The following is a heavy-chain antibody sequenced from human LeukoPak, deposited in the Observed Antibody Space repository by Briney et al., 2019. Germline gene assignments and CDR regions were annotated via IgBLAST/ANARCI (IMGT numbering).Heavy chain of an antibody. CDR2: IYYSGST. Sequence: SETLSLTCTVSGGSISNYYWSWIRQPPGKGLEWIGDIYYSGSTDYKPSFNSRVTISVDTSRNQFSLKLSSVTAADTAVYYCARDGLGPYCGGNCFSHDAFDIWGQGTMVTVSS. J-gene: IGHJ3*02. CDR3: ARDGLGPYCGGNCFSHDAFDI. CDR1: GGSISNYY. V-gene: IGHV4-59*12. D-gene: IGHD2-21*01.